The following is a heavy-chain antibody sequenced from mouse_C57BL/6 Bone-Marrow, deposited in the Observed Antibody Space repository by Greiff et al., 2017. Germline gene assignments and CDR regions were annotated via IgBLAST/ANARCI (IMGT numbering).Heavy chain of an antibody. V-gene: IGHV1-53*01. Sequence: QVQLQQPGTELVKPGASVKLSCKASGYTFTSYWLHWVKQRPGQGLEWIGNINPCNGGTNYNEKFKSKATMTVDKSSSTAYMQLSSLTYEDSSVYYGTCYPYFDYWGQGTTLTVSS. J-gene: IGHJ2*01. CDR1: GYTFTSYW. CDR2: INPCNGGT. CDR3: TCYPYFDY.